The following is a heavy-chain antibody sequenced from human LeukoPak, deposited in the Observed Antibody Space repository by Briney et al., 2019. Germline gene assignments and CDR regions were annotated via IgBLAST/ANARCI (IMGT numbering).Heavy chain of an antibody. CDR3: AKPIGYCSGGSCYSYTDY. D-gene: IGHD2-15*01. V-gene: IGHV3-23*01. J-gene: IGHJ4*02. CDR1: RFTFSSYA. CDR2: ISGSGGST. Sequence: GGSLRLSCAGSRFTFSSYAMSWVRQAPGKGLEWVSAISGSGGSTYYADSVKGRFTISRDNSKNTLYLQMNSLRAEDTAVYYCAKPIGYCSGGSCYSYTDYWGQGTLVTVSS.